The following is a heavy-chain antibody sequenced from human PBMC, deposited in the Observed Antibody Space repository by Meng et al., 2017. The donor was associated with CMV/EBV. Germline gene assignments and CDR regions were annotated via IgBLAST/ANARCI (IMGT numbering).Heavy chain of an antibody. V-gene: IGHV4-30-4*08. CDR2: IYYSGST. CDR1: GGSISSCDYY. CDR3: ARDNRRGGVDY. J-gene: IGHJ4*02. Sequence: QVQRRQCGPVLAKPSQTLSLTCTASGGSISSCDYYLSWIRQPPGKGLEWIGYIYYSGSTYYNPSLKSRVTISVDTSKNQFSLKLSSVTAADTAVYYCARDNRRGGVDYWGQGTLVTVSS. D-gene: IGHD3-3*01.